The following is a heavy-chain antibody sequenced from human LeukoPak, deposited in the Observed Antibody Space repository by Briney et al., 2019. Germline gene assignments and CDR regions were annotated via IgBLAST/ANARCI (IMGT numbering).Heavy chain of an antibody. CDR2: INHSGST. D-gene: IGHD4-11*01. J-gene: IGHJ6*03. Sequence: SETLSLTCAVYGGSFSGYYWSWIRQPPGKGLEWIGEINHSGSTNYNPSLKSPVTISVDTSKNQFSLKLSSVTAADTAVYYCAETTVTNYYYYMDVWGKGTTVTVSS. V-gene: IGHV4-34*01. CDR3: AETTVTNYYYYMDV. CDR1: GGSFSGYY.